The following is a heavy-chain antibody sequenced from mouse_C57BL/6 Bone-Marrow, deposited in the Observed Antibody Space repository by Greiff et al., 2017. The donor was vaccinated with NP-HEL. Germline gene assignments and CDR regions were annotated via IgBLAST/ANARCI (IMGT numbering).Heavy chain of an antibody. D-gene: IGHD2-1*01. CDR1: GYTFTSYW. CDR3: ARGDGNYFIFDY. V-gene: IGHV1-61*01. Sequence: VQLQQPGAELVRPGSSVKLSCKASGYTFTSYWMDWVKQRPGQGLEWIGNIYPSDSETHYNQKFKDKATLTVDKSSSTAYMQLSSLTSEDSAVYYCARGDGNYFIFDYWGQGTTLTVSS. CDR2: IYPSDSET. J-gene: IGHJ2*01.